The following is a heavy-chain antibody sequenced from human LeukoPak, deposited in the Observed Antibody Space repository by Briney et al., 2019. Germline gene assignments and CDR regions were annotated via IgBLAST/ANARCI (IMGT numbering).Heavy chain of an antibody. CDR1: GFTFSSYG. D-gene: IGHD6-19*01. CDR3: AKGHSSGWYVGYYFDY. J-gene: IGHJ4*02. CDR2: IRYDGSNK. V-gene: IGHV3-30*02. Sequence: GGSLRLSCAASGFTFSSYGMHWVRQAPGKGLEWVAFIRYDGSNKYYADSVKGRFTISRDNSKNTLYLQMNSLRAEDTAVYYCAKGHSSGWYVGYYFDYWGQGTLVTVSS.